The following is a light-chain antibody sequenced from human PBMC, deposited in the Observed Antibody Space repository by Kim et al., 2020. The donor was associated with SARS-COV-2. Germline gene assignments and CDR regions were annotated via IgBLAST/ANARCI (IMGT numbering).Light chain of an antibody. Sequence: DIQMTQSPSTLSASVGDRVTITCRASQSISSWLAWYQQKPGKAPKLLIYKASSLEGGVPSRFSGSGSGTEFTLTISSLQPDDFATYYFQQSNSYSLTFGGGSKVDI. V-gene: IGKV1-5*03. CDR1: QSISSW. CDR3: QQSNSYSLT. CDR2: KAS. J-gene: IGKJ4*01.